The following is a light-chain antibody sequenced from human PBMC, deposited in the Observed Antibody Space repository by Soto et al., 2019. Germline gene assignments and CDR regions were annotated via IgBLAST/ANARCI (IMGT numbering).Light chain of an antibody. CDR1: QSVSSSY. CDR2: GAS. J-gene: IGKJ5*01. V-gene: IGKV3-20*01. CDR3: QQYGGSLIT. Sequence: EIVLTQSPGTLSLSPGERATLSCRASQSVSSSYLAWYQQKPGKAPRLLIYGASSRATGIPDRFSGSGSGTDFTLTISRLEPEDFAVYYCQQYGGSLITFGQGTRLEIK.